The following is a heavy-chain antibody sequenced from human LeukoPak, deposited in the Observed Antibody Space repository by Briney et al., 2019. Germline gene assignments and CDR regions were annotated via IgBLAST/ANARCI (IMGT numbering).Heavy chain of an antibody. CDR1: GGSISSSSYY. CDR2: IYYSGST. V-gene: IGHV4-39*01. D-gene: IGHD5-24*01. Sequence: PSETLSLTCTVSGGSISSSSYYWGWIRQPPGKGLEWIGSIYYSGSTYYNPSLKSRVTISVDTSKNQFSLKLSSVTAADTAVYYCVRHRDGYRNFDYWGQGTLVTVSS. CDR3: VRHRDGYRNFDY. J-gene: IGHJ4*02.